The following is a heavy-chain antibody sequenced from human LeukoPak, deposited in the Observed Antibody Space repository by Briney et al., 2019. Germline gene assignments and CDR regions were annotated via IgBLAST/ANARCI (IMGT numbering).Heavy chain of an antibody. V-gene: IGHV1-18*01. D-gene: IGHD6-19*01. J-gene: IGHJ5*02. CDR2: ISAYNGNT. Sequence: ASVKVSCKTSGYTFTSYGISWVRQAPGQGLEWMGWISAYNGNTNYAQKLQGRVTMTTDTSTSTAYMELRSLRSDDTAVYYCARAVAGTSWFDPWGQGTLVTVSS. CDR3: ARAVAGTSWFDP. CDR1: GYTFTSYG.